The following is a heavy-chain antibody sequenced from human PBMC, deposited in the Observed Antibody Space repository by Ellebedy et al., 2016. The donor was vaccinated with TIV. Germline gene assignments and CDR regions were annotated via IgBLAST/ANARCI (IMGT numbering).Heavy chain of an antibody. CDR3: AGGKSFSGSYGY. V-gene: IGHV1-46*01. CDR1: GYTFTSYY. J-gene: IGHJ4*02. CDR2: INPSGGST. Sequence: ASVKVSCKASGYTFTSYYMHWVRQAPGQGLEWMGIINPSGGSTSYAQKFQGSVTMTRDTSTSTVYMELRSLRSDDTAVYYCAGGKSFSGSYGYWGQGTLVTVSS. D-gene: IGHD1-26*01.